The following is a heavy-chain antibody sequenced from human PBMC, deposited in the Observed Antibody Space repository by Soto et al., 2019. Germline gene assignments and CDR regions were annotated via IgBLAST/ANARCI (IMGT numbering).Heavy chain of an antibody. D-gene: IGHD1-26*01. J-gene: IGHJ4*02. CDR1: GGTFSRHT. V-gene: IGHV1-69*06. CDR3: ASERSAQYFDS. Sequence: SVKVSCKASGGTFSRHTIAWVRQAPGQGLEWMGGISPTFGTATYAPKFQGRVAISADRSSNTAYMELSSLRSQDTAVYYCASERSAQYFDSWGRGTVVTVSS. CDR2: ISPTFGTA.